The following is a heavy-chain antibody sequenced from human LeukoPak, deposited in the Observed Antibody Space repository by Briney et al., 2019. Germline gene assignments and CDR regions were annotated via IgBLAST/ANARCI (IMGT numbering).Heavy chain of an antibody. V-gene: IGHV3-23*01. D-gene: IGHD5-24*01. Sequence: GGSLRLSCAASGFTFSSYDMSWVRQAPGKGLEWVSAISGSGGSTYYADSVKGRFTISRDNSRNTLYLQMDRLRPADLAVYYCARDGRATHDYWGQGTLVTVSS. J-gene: IGHJ4*02. CDR1: GFTFSSYD. CDR3: ARDGRATHDY. CDR2: ISGSGGST.